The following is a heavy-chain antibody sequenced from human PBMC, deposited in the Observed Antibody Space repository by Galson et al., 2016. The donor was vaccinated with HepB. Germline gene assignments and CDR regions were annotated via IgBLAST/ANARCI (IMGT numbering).Heavy chain of an antibody. Sequence: ETLSLTCNVSGGSISSYFWSWIRQTPGKELEWIGYIYKTGSTNYSPSLKSRVSISVDTSRNQFSLKVRSVTAADTAVYYCARGGTGTPYFDFWGQGALVTVSS. CDR2: IYKTGST. CDR1: GGSISSYF. V-gene: IGHV4-59*01. J-gene: IGHJ4*02. CDR3: ARGGTGTPYFDF. D-gene: IGHD1-14*01.